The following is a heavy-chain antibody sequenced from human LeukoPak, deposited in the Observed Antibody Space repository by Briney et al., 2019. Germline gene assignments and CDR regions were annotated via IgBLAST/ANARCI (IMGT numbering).Heavy chain of an antibody. CDR3: ARNYDILTGYYPFDH. V-gene: IGHV5-51*01. J-gene: IGHJ5*02. D-gene: IGHD3-9*01. CDR2: IYPADSDT. CDR1: GYSFASNW. Sequence: GESLKIPCKGSGYSFASNWIGWVRQVPGKGLEWMGSIYPADSDTRYSPSFQGQVTISADKSISTAYLQWSSLKASDTAIYYCARNYDILTGYYPFDHWGQGTLVTVSS.